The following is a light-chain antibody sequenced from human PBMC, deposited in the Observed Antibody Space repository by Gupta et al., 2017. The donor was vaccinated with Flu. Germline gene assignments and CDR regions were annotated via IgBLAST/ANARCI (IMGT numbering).Light chain of an antibody. Sequence: DIVLTQYPATLSLYPGERATLSCRASQSVSSYLAWYQQKPGQAPRLLIYYAANRATGIPARFSGSGSWTDFTLTIISLEPEDFAVYYCQQRSNWSPYSFGQGTKLEIK. CDR1: QSVSSY. CDR2: YAA. J-gene: IGKJ2*03. V-gene: IGKV3-11*01. CDR3: QQRSNWSPYS.